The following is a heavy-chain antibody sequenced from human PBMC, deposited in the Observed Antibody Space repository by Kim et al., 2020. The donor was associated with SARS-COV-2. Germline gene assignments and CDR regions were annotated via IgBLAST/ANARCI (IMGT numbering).Heavy chain of an antibody. CDR3: AKQAGYSSGWYSDY. V-gene: IGHV3-33*06. J-gene: IGHJ4*02. D-gene: IGHD6-19*01. Sequence: GSVRGRFHMSRDDSKNTLYLHLNSLRAEDTAVYYCAKQAGYSSGWYSDYWGQGTLVTVSS.